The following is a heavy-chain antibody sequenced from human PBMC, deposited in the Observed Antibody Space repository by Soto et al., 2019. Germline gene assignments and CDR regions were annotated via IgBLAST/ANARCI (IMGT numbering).Heavy chain of an antibody. J-gene: IGHJ4*02. CDR3: ARTAYCGGDCYSPTYDY. CDR1: GFTFSSYS. V-gene: IGHV3-21*01. D-gene: IGHD2-21*02. CDR2: ISSSNSYI. Sequence: EVQLVESGGGLVKPGGSLRLSCAASGFTFSSYSMNWVRQAPGKGLEWVSSISSSNSYIYYADSVKGRFTISRDNAKNSLYLQMNSLRAEDTAVYYCARTAYCGGDCYSPTYDYWGQGTLVTVSS.